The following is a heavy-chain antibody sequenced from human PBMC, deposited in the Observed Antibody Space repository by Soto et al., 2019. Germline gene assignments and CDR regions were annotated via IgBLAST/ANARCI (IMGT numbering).Heavy chain of an antibody. CDR1: GDSISSTFW. V-gene: IGHV4-4*02. J-gene: IGHJ4*02. D-gene: IGHD3-10*01. Sequence: SETLSLTCAVSGDSISSTFWWSWVHQPPGKGLEWIGKVYHSGSTNYNPSLKSRVTISVDKSNNQFSLKLSSVTGADTAVYYCARVYMVRGTIIRYFDYWGQGTLVTVSS. CDR3: ARVYMVRGTIIRYFDY. CDR2: VYHSGST.